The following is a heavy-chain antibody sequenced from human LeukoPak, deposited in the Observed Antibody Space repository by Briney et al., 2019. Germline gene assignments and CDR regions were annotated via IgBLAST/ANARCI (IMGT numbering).Heavy chain of an antibody. Sequence: GGSLRLSCTASGFTFGDYAMSWVRQAPGKGLEWVGFTRSKAYGGTTEYAASVKGRFTISRDDSKGIAYLQMNSLKTEDTAVYYCTRGGSSPSYYYYYMDVWGKGTTVTVSS. CDR3: TRGGSSPSYYYYYMDV. CDR1: GFTFGDYA. D-gene: IGHD6-13*01. V-gene: IGHV3-49*04. CDR2: TRSKAYGGTT. J-gene: IGHJ6*03.